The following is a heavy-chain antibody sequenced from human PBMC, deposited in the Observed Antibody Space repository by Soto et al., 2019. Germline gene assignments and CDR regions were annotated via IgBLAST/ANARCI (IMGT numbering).Heavy chain of an antibody. Sequence: QVQLVQSGAEVKKPGSSVKVSCKASGGTFSSYAISWVRQAPGQGLEWMGGIIPIFGTANYAQKFQGRVTITADECTSAAYMEVSSLRSEDTAVYYCARSEMDTFGDYGMDVWGQGTTVTVSS. V-gene: IGHV1-69*01. CDR3: ARSEMDTFGDYGMDV. J-gene: IGHJ6*02. D-gene: IGHD5-18*01. CDR1: GGTFSSYA. CDR2: IIPIFGTA.